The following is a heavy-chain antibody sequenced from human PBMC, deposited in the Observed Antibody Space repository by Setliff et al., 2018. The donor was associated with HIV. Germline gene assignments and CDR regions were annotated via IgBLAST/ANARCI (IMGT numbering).Heavy chain of an antibody. CDR1: GGSISSSSYY. D-gene: IGHD4-17*01. Sequence: SETLSLTCTVSGGSISSSSYYWGWIRQPPGKGLEWIGSIYYSGSTYYNPSLKSRVTISVDTSKNQFSLKLSSVTAADTAVYYCARHTVYGDYLSLYYFDNWGQGTLVTVSS. V-gene: IGHV4-39*01. J-gene: IGHJ4*02. CDR3: ARHTVYGDYLSLYYFDN. CDR2: IYYSGST.